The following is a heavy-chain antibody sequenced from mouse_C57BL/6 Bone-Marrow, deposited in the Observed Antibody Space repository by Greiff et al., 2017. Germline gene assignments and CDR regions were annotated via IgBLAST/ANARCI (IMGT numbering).Heavy chain of an antibody. CDR1: GFTFSDVY. V-gene: IGHV7-1*01. J-gene: IGHJ4*01. Sequence: EVNVVESGGGLVQSGRSLRLSCATSGFTFSDVYMEWVRQAPGKGLEWIAASRNKANDYTTEYSVSVKGRFIVSRDTSQSILYLQMNALRAEDTAIYCCARDLDYWGQGTSVTVSS. CDR3: ARDLDY. CDR2: SRNKANDYTT.